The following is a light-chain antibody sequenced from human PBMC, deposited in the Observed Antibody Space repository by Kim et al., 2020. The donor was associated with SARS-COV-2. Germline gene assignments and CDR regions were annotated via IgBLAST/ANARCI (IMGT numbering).Light chain of an antibody. V-gene: IGKV1-27*01. Sequence: SASVGDSVTISCPASQDINNYLVWYQQKPGKVPKLLIYAASALQSGVPSRFSGSGSGTDFTLTISSLQPEDAATYYCQKYNSAPYTFGQGTKLEI. CDR1: QDINNY. CDR3: QKYNSAPYT. CDR2: AAS. J-gene: IGKJ2*01.